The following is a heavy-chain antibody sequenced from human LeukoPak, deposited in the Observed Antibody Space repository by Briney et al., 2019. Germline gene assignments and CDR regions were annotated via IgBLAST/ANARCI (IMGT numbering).Heavy chain of an antibody. V-gene: IGHV4-59*01. Sequence: TSETLSLTCTVSGGSISSYYWSWIRQPPGKGLEWIGYIYYSGSTNYNPSLKSRVTISVDTSKNQFSLKLSSVTAADTAVYYCARQRIAARPFDYWGQGTLVTVSS. J-gene: IGHJ4*02. D-gene: IGHD6-6*01. CDR2: IYYSGST. CDR3: ARQRIAARPFDY. CDR1: GGSISSYY.